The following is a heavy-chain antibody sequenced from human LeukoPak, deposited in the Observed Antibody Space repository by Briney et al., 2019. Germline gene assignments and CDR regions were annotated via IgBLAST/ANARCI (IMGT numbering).Heavy chain of an antibody. Sequence: PGGSLRLSCAASGFTVSSNYMSWVRQAPGNGLEWVSVIYSGGSTYYADSVKGRFTISRDNSKNTLYLQMNSLRAEDTAVYYCARESMWNWNIFDYWGQGTLVTVSS. CDR3: ARESMWNWNIFDY. D-gene: IGHD1-1*01. CDR2: IYSGGST. V-gene: IGHV3-53*01. CDR1: GFTVSSNY. J-gene: IGHJ4*02.